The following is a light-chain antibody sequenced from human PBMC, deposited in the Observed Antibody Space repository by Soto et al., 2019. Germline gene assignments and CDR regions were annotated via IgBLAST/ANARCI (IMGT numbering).Light chain of an antibody. CDR1: QGVSSNY. Sequence: EVVLTQSPGTLSLSPGERATLSCRASQGVSSNYLSWYQQKPGQAPRLLLYVASTRVTGSPDRFRGSGTGTDFTLTISSLGPEDFAVYYCQQYGGSAPGNTFGQGTKLEIK. CDR2: VAS. V-gene: IGKV3-20*01. J-gene: IGKJ2*01. CDR3: QQYGGSAPGNT.